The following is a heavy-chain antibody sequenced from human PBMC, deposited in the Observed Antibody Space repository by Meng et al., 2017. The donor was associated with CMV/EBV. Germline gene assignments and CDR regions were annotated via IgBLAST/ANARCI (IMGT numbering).Heavy chain of an antibody. CDR3: VKGTGYDILTGYLDY. J-gene: IGHJ4*02. CDR1: GFTFDDYA. D-gene: IGHD3-9*01. V-gene: IGHV3-9*01. CDR2: ISWNGGTT. Sequence: SLKISCAASGFTFDDYALHWVRQPPGKGLEWVSGISWNGGTTDYVDSVRGRFTISRDNDRNSVYLLMDSLRLEDTAKYFCVKGTGYDILTGYLDYWGPGVLVTVSS.